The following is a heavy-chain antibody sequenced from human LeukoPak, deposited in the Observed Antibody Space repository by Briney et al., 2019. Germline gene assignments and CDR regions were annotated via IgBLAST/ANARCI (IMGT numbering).Heavy chain of an antibody. CDR2: ISAYNGNT. V-gene: IGHV1-18*01. J-gene: IGHJ4*02. D-gene: IGHD6-13*01. CDR1: GYTFTSYG. Sequence: GASVKVSCKASGYTFTSYGISWVRQAPGQGLEWMGWISAYNGNTNYAQKLQGRVTMTTDTSTSTAYMELRSLRSDDTAVYYCARWSGRSWHRNGIDSWGQGTLVTVSS. CDR3: ARWSGRSWHRNGIDS.